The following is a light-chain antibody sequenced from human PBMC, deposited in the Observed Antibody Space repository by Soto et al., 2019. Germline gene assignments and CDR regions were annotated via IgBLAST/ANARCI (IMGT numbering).Light chain of an antibody. Sequence: QSALTQPASVSGSPGQSLTISCTGTSSDIGGYNYVSWYLQHPGKAPKLIIYDVSYRPSGVSNRFSGSKSGNTATLTISGLQPEDEADYYCGSYTSSTTLLFGGGTMVTVL. J-gene: IGLJ2*01. CDR3: GSYTSSTTLL. CDR2: DVS. CDR1: SSDIGGYNY. V-gene: IGLV2-14*03.